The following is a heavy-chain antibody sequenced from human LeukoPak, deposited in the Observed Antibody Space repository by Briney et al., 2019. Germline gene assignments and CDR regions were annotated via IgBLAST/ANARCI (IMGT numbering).Heavy chain of an antibody. CDR1: EFNFFSYG. CDR3: ARELPREVTLDY. CDR2: IFTDGSTT. D-gene: IGHD2-21*02. Sequence: GGSLRLSCVASEFNFFSYGMQWVRRAPGKGLVWVSRIFTDGSTTSYADSVKGRFTISRDNAKNTLYLQMNSLRAEDTAAYYCARELPREVTLDYWGQGTLVTVSP. V-gene: IGHV3-74*01. J-gene: IGHJ4*01.